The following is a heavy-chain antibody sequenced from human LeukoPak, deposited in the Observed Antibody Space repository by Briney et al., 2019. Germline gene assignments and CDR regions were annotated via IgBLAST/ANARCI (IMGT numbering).Heavy chain of an antibody. J-gene: IGHJ6*03. CDR3: ARTHYDFWSGVYYYYYMDV. CDR2: IYYSGST. CDR1: GGSISISNYY. Sequence: SETLSLTCTVSGGSISISNYYWGWIRQPPGKGLEWIGYIYYSGSTNYNPSLKSRVTISVDTSKNQFSLKLSSVTAADTAVYYCARTHYDFWSGVYYYYYMDVWGKGTTVTVSS. D-gene: IGHD3-3*01. V-gene: IGHV4-61*05.